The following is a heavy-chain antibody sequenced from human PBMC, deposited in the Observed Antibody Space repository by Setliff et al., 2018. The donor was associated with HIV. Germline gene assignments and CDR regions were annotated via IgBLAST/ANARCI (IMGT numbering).Heavy chain of an antibody. D-gene: IGHD5-12*01. J-gene: IGHJ4*02. CDR2: IDGIGGT. CDR3: AKDLVKGDGYINFEY. Sequence: GGSLRLSCVASGFTFSRYAVSWVRQAPGKGLEWVSCIDGIGGTYYPDSMKGRFSISRDNSKNIVYLQVRGLRVEDTAIYYCAKDLVKGDGYINFEYWGRGTLVTVSS. V-gene: IGHV3-23*01. CDR1: GFTFSRYA.